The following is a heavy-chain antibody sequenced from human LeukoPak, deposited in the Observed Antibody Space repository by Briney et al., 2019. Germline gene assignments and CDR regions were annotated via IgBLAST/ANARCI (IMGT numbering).Heavy chain of an antibody. D-gene: IGHD5-12*01. Sequence: PGRSLRLSCAASGFTFDDYAMHWVRQTPGKGLEWVSGISWNSGSIGYADSVKGRFTISRDNSKNTLYLQMNSLRAEDTAVYYCAKDPTDIVATVLPEYYFDYWGQGTLVTVSS. CDR1: GFTFDDYA. V-gene: IGHV3-9*01. CDR2: ISWNSGSI. CDR3: AKDPTDIVATVLPEYYFDY. J-gene: IGHJ4*02.